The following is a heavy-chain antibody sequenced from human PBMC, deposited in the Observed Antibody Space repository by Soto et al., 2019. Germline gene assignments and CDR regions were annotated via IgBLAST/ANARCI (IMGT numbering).Heavy chain of an antibody. J-gene: IGHJ4*02. Sequence: PGGSLRLSCTASGFPFGNFLMSWFRQAPGKGMEWVGFIRSQPYGGTAEYAASVRGRFTISRDDSKGIAYLQMNSLQTEDSGVYYCIGSFPFWCQVTRVTVS. CDR2: IRSQPYGGTA. V-gene: IGHV3-49*03. CDR3: IGSFPF. D-gene: IGHD3-10*01. CDR1: GFPFGNFL.